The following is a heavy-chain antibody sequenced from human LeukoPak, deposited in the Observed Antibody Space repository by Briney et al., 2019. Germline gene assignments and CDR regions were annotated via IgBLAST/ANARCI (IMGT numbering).Heavy chain of an antibody. D-gene: IGHD2-2*03. CDR1: GYTFTSYG. Sequence: ASVKVSCKASGYTFTSYGISWVRQAPGQRLEWMGWISAYNGNTNYAQKLQGRVTMTTDTSTSTAYMELRSLRSDDTAVYYCARVGTVVVPAAPIDYWGQGTLVTVSS. J-gene: IGHJ4*02. V-gene: IGHV1-18*01. CDR2: ISAYNGNT. CDR3: ARVGTVVVPAAPIDY.